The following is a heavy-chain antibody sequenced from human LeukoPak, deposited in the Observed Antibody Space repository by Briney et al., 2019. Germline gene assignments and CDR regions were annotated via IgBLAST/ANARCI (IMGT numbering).Heavy chain of an antibody. CDR1: GGSISSGSYY. Sequence: NPSETLSLTCTVSGGSISSGSYYWSWIRQPAGKGLEWIGRIYTSGSTNYNPSLKSRVTISVDTSKNQFSLKLSSVTAADTAVYYCARGYYGSGGYNWFDPWGQGTLVTVSS. CDR3: ARGYYGSGGYNWFDP. CDR2: IYTSGST. J-gene: IGHJ5*02. D-gene: IGHD3-10*01. V-gene: IGHV4-61*02.